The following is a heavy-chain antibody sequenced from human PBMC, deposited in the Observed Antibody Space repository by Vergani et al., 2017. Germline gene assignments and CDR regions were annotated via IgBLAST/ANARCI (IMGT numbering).Heavy chain of an antibody. D-gene: IGHD5-18*01. Sequence: QVQLVESGGGGVQPGRSLRLSCVASEFSFSNYGMHWVRQAPGKGLEWVAGIGYDGSIKYYADSVKGRFTVSRDNSKNTLYLQINSLRAEDTALYYCAGAVVTAMAFDYWGQGTPVTVS. J-gene: IGHJ4*02. CDR3: AGAVVTAMAFDY. CDR1: EFSFSNYG. CDR2: IGYDGSIK. V-gene: IGHV3-33*01.